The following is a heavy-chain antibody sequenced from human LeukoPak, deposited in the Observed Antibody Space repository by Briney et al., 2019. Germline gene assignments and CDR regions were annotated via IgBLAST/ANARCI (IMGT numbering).Heavy chain of an antibody. J-gene: IGHJ4*02. D-gene: IGHD3-22*01. Sequence: SETLSLTCTVSGGSISSYYWSWIRQPPGKGLEWIGYIYYSGSTNYNPSLKSRVTISVDTSKNQFSLKLSSVTAADTAVYYCARVWSSGYSLDHWGQGTLVTVSS. CDR3: ARVWSSGYSLDH. V-gene: IGHV4-59*01. CDR2: IYYSGST. CDR1: GGSISSYY.